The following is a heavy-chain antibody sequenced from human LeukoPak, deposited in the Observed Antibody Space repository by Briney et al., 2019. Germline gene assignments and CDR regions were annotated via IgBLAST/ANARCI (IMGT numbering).Heavy chain of an antibody. D-gene: IGHD6-13*01. CDR2: IKQDGSEK. Sequence: GGSLRLSCAASGFTFSSYWMNWVRQAPGKGLEWVANIKQDGSEKKYVDSVKGRSTISRDNAKNSLYLQMNSLRAEDTAVYYCMTASRSSSWPPPTWGQGTLVTVSS. CDR3: MTASRSSSWPPPT. J-gene: IGHJ5*02. CDR1: GFTFSSYW. V-gene: IGHV3-7*01.